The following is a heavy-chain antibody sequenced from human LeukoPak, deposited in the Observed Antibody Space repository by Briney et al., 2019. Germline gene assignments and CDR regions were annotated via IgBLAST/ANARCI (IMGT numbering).Heavy chain of an antibody. Sequence: PSETLSLTCTVSGGSIGSYYWSWIRQPPGKGLEGIGYIYYSGSTNYNPSLKSRVTTSVDTSKNQISLNLSSVTAADTAVYYCARAPRRDGSPFDYWGQGTLVTVSS. D-gene: IGHD5-24*01. CDR2: IYYSGST. V-gene: IGHV4-59*01. J-gene: IGHJ4*02. CDR1: GGSIGSYY. CDR3: ARAPRRDGSPFDY.